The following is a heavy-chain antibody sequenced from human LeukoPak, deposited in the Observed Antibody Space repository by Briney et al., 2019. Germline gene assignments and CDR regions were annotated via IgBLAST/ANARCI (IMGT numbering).Heavy chain of an antibody. CDR1: GFTFSSYA. V-gene: IGHV3-30-3*01. CDR2: ISYDGSNK. J-gene: IGHJ4*02. Sequence: GRSLRLSCAASGFTFSSYAMHWVRQAPGKGLEWVAVISYDGSNKYYADSVKGRFTISRDNSKNTLYLQMNSLRAEDTAVYYCARGTYGYSLDYWGQGTLVTVSS. CDR3: ARGTYGYSLDY. D-gene: IGHD5-18*01.